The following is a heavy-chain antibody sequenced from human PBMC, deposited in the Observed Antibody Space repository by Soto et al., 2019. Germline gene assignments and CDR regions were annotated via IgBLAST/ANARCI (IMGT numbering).Heavy chain of an antibody. V-gene: IGHV3-66*01. CDR1: GFTVSSNY. Sequence: EVQLVESGGGLVQPGGSLRLSCAASGFTVSSNYMSWVRQAPGKGLEWVSVIYSGGSTYYADSVKGRFTISRDNSKNTLYLQMNSLRAEDTAVYYCARDPSSYGSGRYFDLWGRGTLVTVSS. CDR3: ARDPSSYGSGRYFDL. CDR2: IYSGGST. D-gene: IGHD3-10*01. J-gene: IGHJ2*01.